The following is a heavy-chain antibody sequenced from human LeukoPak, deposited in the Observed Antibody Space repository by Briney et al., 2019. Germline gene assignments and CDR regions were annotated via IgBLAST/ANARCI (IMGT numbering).Heavy chain of an antibody. CDR3: AREVGYSSGLDY. Sequence: GGSLRLSCAAFGFTFSNNVMSWVRQAPGKGLEWVSYISSSGSTIYYADSVKGRFTISRDNAKNTLYLQMNSLRAEDTAVYYCAREVGYSSGLDYWGQGTLVTVSS. CDR2: ISSSGSTI. J-gene: IGHJ4*02. D-gene: IGHD6-19*01. V-gene: IGHV3-48*04. CDR1: GFTFSNNV.